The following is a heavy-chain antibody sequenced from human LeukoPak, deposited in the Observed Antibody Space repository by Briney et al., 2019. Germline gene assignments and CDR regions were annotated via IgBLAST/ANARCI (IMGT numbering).Heavy chain of an antibody. CDR1: GFTVRTNY. CDR3: AKEGYYNFAD. J-gene: IGHJ4*02. D-gene: IGHD1-1*01. CDR2: INAGGDET. V-gene: IGHV3-23*01. Sequence: GGSLRLSCSASGFTVRTNYMFWVRQAPGKGLEWVSTINAGGDETHYTDSVRGRFTIFRDNSKNTVYLQMNSLRADDTAVYYCAKEGYYNFADWGQGTLVPVSS.